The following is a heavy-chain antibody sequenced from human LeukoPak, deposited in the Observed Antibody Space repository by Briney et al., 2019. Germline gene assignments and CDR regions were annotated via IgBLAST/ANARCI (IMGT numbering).Heavy chain of an antibody. CDR1: GGSISSGDYY. D-gene: IGHD2-15*01. J-gene: IGHJ4*02. CDR3: ARERYCSGGSCYFFDY. CDR2: IYYSGST. V-gene: IGHV4-30-4*01. Sequence: SETLSLTCTVSGGSISSGDYYWSWIRQPPRKGLEWIGYIYYSGSTYYNPSLKSRVTISVDTSKNQFSLKLSSVTAADTAVYYCARERYCSGGSCYFFDYWGQGTLVTVSS.